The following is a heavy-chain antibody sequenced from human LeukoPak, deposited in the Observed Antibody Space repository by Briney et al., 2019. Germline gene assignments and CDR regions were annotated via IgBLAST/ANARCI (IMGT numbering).Heavy chain of an antibody. V-gene: IGHV4-4*07. J-gene: IGHJ4*02. CDR2: IYTSGST. CDR1: GGSISSYF. D-gene: IGHD3-10*01. Sequence: SETLYLTCTVSGGSISSYFWSWIRQPAGKGLEWIGRIYTSGSTDYNPSLKSRVTMSVDTSKNQFSLKLTSVTAADTAVYYCATDGDYYDSGTYSGHWGQGTLVTVSS. CDR3: ATDGDYYDSGTYSGH.